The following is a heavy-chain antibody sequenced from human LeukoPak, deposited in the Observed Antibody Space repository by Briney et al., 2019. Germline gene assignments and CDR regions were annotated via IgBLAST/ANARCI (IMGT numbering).Heavy chain of an antibody. CDR1: GGSISSGGYY. D-gene: IGHD6-6*01. J-gene: IGHJ4*02. Sequence: NSSQTLSLTCTVSGGSISSGGYYWSWIRQPPGKGLEWIGYIYHSGSTYYNPSLKSRVTISVDRSKNQFSLKLSSVTAADTAVYYCARNIAARPLGYWGQGTLVTVSS. CDR3: ARNIAARPLGY. V-gene: IGHV4-30-2*01. CDR2: IYHSGST.